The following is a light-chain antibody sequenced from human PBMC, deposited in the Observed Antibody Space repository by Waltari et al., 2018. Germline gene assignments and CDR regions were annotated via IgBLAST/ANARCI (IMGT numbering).Light chain of an antibody. CDR1: SGSISTTSY. CDR3: ALYMGSGIWV. CDR2: RAN. J-gene: IGLJ3*02. Sequence: QTVVTQEPSLSVSPGGTVTLTCALSSGSISTTSYATWYQQSPGQAPRTLVVRANSRASGVPDRFSGSILGNKAALTITGAQADDESDYYCALYMGSGIWVFGGGTKLTVL. V-gene: IGLV8-61*01.